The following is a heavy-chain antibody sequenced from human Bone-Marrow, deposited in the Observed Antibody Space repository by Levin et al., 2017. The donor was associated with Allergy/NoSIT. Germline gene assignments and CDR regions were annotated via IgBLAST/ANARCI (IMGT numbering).Heavy chain of an antibody. V-gene: IGHV7-4-1*02. Sequence: RASVKVSCKASGYTFTSYAMNWVRQAPGQGLEWMGWINTNTGNPTYAQGFTGRFVFSLDTSVSTAYLQISSLKAEDTAVYYCATQWLVPHDAFDIWGQGTMVTVSS. J-gene: IGHJ3*02. CDR1: GYTFTSYA. CDR3: ATQWLVPHDAFDI. D-gene: IGHD6-19*01. CDR2: INTNTGNP.